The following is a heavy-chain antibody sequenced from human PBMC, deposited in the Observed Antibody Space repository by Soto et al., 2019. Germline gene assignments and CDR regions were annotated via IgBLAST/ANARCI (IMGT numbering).Heavy chain of an antibody. CDR2: IVVGSGNT. J-gene: IGHJ4*02. CDR3: AAFTYYYNSSGQIFDY. D-gene: IGHD3-22*01. CDR1: GFTFTXSA. V-gene: IGHV1-58*02. Sequence: GASVKVSCKASGFTFTXSAMQWVRQARGQRLEWIGWIVVGSGNTNYAQKFQERVTITRDMSTSTAYMELSSLRSEDTAVYYCAAFTYYYNSSGQIFDYRGQGTLVTVSS.